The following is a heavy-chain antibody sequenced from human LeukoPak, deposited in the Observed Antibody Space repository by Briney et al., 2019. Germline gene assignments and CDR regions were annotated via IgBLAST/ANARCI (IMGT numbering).Heavy chain of an antibody. V-gene: IGHV3-64D*06. Sequence: PGGSPRLSCAASGFIFRTYDMNWVRQAPGKGLEYVSGISSNGGSTYYADSVKGRFTISRDNSKNTLYLQMSSLRPEDTAVFYCVKDHDWGAFHVWGQGTMVTVSS. CDR2: ISSNGGST. J-gene: IGHJ3*01. CDR1: GFIFRTYD. D-gene: IGHD7-27*01. CDR3: VKDHDWGAFHV.